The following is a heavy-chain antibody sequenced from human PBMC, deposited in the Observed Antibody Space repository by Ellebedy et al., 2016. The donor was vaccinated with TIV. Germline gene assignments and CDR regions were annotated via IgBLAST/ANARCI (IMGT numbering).Heavy chain of an antibody. J-gene: IGHJ4*02. CDR3: ARGRTVFDY. CDR1: GESFSDYY. V-gene: IGHV4-34*01. CDR2: INHSGST. Sequence: SETLSLXXDVYGESFSDYYWTWIRQSPGKGLEWIGEINHSGSTRNNPSLKGRVFISIDTSKNQFSLRLRSMTAADTAMYYCARGRTVFDYWGQGTLVTVSS.